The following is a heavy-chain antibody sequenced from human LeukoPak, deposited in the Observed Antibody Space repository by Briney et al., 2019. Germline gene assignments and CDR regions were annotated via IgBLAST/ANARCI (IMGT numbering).Heavy chain of an antibody. D-gene: IGHD3-10*01. Sequence: ASVKVSCKASGYTFTSYYMHWVRQAPGLGLEWMGRIIPILGIANYAQKFQGRVTITADKSTSTAYMELSSLRSEDTAVYYCARSAPYGSGSYYTSSYWGQGTLVTVSS. V-gene: IGHV1-69*02. CDR2: IIPILGIA. CDR1: GYTFTSYY. CDR3: ARSAPYGSGSYYTSSY. J-gene: IGHJ4*02.